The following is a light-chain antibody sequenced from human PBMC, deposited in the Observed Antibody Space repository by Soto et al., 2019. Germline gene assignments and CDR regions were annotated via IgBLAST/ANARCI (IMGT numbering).Light chain of an antibody. CDR3: QQLNTYPPT. J-gene: IGKJ4*01. CDR2: AAS. Sequence: IQLTQSPSSLSASVGDRVTITCRASQGIRNHLAWYQQESGKAPKLLIYAASTLQSGVPSGFTGSGFGTNFTLTISSLQPEDFATYYCQQLNTYPPTFGGGTKLEIK. CDR1: QGIRNH. V-gene: IGKV1-9*01.